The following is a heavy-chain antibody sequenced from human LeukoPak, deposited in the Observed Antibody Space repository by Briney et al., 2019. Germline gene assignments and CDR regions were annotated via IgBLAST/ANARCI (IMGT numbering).Heavy chain of an antibody. J-gene: IGHJ4*02. D-gene: IGHD6-19*01. Sequence: GGPLRLSCAASGFTFSSSGMHWVRQAPGKGLEWVAVISYDGRNKYYADSVKGRLTMSRDNSKNTLYLQTNSLRAEDTAVYYCAKDARSGWAFDYWGQGTLVTVSS. CDR1: GFTFSSSG. CDR3: AKDARSGWAFDY. V-gene: IGHV3-30*18. CDR2: ISYDGRNK.